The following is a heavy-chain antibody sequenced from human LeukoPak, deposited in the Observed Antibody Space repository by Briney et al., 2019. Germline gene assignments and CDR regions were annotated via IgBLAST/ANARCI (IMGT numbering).Heavy chain of an antibody. CDR3: PRSGFGGGVHFDY. CDR2: MNPNSGDT. Sequence: GASVKVSCKASGYTFTNYDINWVRQAAGQGLEWMGWMNPNSGDTGYVEKFQGRVAMTRDTSMNTAYMELSSLRSEDTAVYYCPRSGFGGGVHFDYWGQGTPVTVSS. CDR1: GYTFTNYD. J-gene: IGHJ4*02. D-gene: IGHD3-16*01. V-gene: IGHV1-8*01.